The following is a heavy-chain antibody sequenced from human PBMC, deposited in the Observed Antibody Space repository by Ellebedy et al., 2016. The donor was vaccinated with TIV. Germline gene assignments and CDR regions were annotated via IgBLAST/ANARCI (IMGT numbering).Heavy chain of an antibody. V-gene: IGHV3-13*01. D-gene: IGHD5-24*01. CDR1: GFTFSTYD. J-gene: IGHJ4*02. CDR2: VGSAGDT. Sequence: GESLKISCAASGFTFSTYDLHWVRQATGKGLEWVSGVGSAGDTSYLGSVMGRFTISRENAKNSLYLQMKSLRAEDTAVYKCARATSGFDYWGQGTLVTVSS. CDR3: ARATSGFDY.